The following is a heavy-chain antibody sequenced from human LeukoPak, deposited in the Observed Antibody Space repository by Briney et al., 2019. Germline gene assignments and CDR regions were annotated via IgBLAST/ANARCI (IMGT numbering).Heavy chain of an antibody. D-gene: IGHD3-10*01. J-gene: IGHJ5*02. V-gene: IGHV4-34*01. Sequence: PSETLSLTCAVYGGSFSGYYWSWIRQPPGKGLERIGEINHSGSTNYNPSLKSRVTISVDTSKNQFSLKLSSVTAADTAVYYCARDLSFGAPYNWFDPWGQGTLVTVSS. CDR1: GGSFSGYY. CDR2: INHSGST. CDR3: ARDLSFGAPYNWFDP.